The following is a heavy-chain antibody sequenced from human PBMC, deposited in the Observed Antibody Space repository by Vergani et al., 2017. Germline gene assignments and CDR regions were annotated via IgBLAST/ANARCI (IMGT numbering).Heavy chain of an antibody. CDR3: AKDGVVVPAAMGGADY. D-gene: IGHD2-2*01. CDR2: ISGSGGST. J-gene: IGHJ4*02. V-gene: IGHV3-23*01. CDR1: GFTFSSYA. Sequence: EVQLLESGGDLVQPGGSLRLSCAASGFTFSSYAMSWVRQAPGKGLEWVSAISGSGGSTYYADSVKGRFTISRDNSKNTLYLQMNSLRAEDTAVYYCAKDGVVVPAAMGGADYWGQGTLVTVSS.